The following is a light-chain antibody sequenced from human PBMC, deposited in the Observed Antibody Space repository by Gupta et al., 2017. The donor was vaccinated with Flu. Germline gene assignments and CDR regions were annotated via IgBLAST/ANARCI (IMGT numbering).Light chain of an antibody. Sequence: DIQMTQSPSTLSASIGVRVTITCRASQNISIWLAWYQQKAGKAPKLLIYKASTLQSGVPSRFRGSGSGAEFTLTIDTLQPDDFASYYCLQDDNYSWTFGQGTQVEVK. V-gene: IGKV1-5*03. J-gene: IGKJ1*01. CDR1: QNISIW. CDR2: KAS. CDR3: LQDDNYSWT.